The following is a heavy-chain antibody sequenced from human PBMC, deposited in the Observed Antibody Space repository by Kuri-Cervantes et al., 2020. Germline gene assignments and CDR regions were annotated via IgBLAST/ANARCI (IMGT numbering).Heavy chain of an antibody. J-gene: IGHJ4*02. Sequence: GGSLSLSCAASGFTFEDYAMHCVRQAPGKGLEWVSGISWNSGSIGYAASVKGRFTISRDNAKNTLYLQMNSLRAEDTAVYYCASLYVWGSYRIDYWGQGTLVTASS. CDR3: ASLYVWGSYRIDY. CDR2: ISWNSGSI. V-gene: IGHV3-9*01. CDR1: GFTFEDYA. D-gene: IGHD3-16*02.